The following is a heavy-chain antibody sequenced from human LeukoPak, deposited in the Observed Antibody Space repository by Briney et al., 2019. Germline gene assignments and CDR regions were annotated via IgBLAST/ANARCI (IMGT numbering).Heavy chain of an antibody. Sequence: ASVKVSCKASGYTFTSYYMHWVRQAPGQGLEWMGIINPSGGSTSYAQKFQGRVTMTRDTSTSTVYMELSSLRSEDTAVYYCPRDGRIAVAGTVPNWFAPWGQGTLVTVSS. J-gene: IGHJ5*02. D-gene: IGHD6-19*01. CDR2: INPSGGST. V-gene: IGHV1-46*01. CDR1: GYTFTSYY. CDR3: PRDGRIAVAGTVPNWFAP.